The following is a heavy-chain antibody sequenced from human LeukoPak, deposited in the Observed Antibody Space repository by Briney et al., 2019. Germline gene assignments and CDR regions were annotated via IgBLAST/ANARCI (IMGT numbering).Heavy chain of an antibody. V-gene: IGHV3-15*01. CDR2: IKSKADGGTT. CDR3: TTGASSSGWFDY. Sequence: GGSLRLSCAASGFTFSNAWMSWVRQAPGKGLEWVGRIKSKADGGTTDYAAPVKGRFTISRDDSKNTLYLQMNSLKTEDTAVYYCTTGASSSGWFDYWGQGTLVTVSS. D-gene: IGHD6-19*01. CDR1: GFTFSNAW. J-gene: IGHJ4*02.